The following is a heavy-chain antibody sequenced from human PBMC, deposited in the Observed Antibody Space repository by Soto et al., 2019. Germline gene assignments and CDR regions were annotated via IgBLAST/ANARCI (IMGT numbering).Heavy chain of an antibody. CDR1: GFTFRSHG. D-gene: IGHD2-21*01. CDR2: IWYDGSHQ. J-gene: IGHJ4*02. Sequence: QVKLVESGGGVVQPGRSLRLSCAASGFTFRSHGMHWVRQAPGKGLEWVAVIWYDGSHQYYGDSVKGRFTISRDNSKNTLSMQMNGLRAEDTAIDFCAIEGYGGEAPCDCWGQGTLVTVSS. V-gene: IGHV3-33*01. CDR3: AIEGYGGEAPCDC.